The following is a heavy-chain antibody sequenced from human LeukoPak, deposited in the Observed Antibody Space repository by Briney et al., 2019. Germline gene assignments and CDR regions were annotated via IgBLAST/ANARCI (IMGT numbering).Heavy chain of an antibody. CDR2: ISYDGSNK. V-gene: IGHV3-30-3*01. CDR3: ARDPASLRYFDWLFDY. Sequence: GGSLRLSCAASGFTFSSYAMHWVRQAPGKGLEWVAVISYDGSNKYYADSVKGRFTISRDNSKNTLYLQMNSLRAEDTAVYYCARDPASLRYFDWLFDYWGQGTLVTVSS. CDR1: GFTFSSYA. D-gene: IGHD3-9*01. J-gene: IGHJ4*02.